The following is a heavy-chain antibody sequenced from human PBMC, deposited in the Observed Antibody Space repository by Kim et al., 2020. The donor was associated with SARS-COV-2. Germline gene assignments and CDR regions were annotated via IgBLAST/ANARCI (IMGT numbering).Heavy chain of an antibody. D-gene: IGHD3-9*01. CDR1: GFTFSSYA. J-gene: IGHJ3*02. CDR3: ARGALNVLRYFDWSGGAFDI. V-gene: IGHV3-30-3*01. Sequence: LSLTCAASGFTFSSYAMHWVRQAPGKGLEWVAVISYDGSNKYYADSVKGRFTISRDNSKNTLYLQMNSLRAEDTAVYYCARGALNVLRYFDWSGGAFDIWGQGTMVTVSS. CDR2: ISYDGSNK.